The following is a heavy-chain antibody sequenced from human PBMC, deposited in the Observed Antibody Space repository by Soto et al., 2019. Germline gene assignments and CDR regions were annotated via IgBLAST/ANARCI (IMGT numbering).Heavy chain of an antibody. J-gene: IGHJ5*02. CDR1: GDSISTYY. D-gene: IGHD5-12*01. Sequence: SETLSLTCTVSGDSISTYYWTWIRQPPGKGLEWIGYIYYSGSTNYNPSLKSRVTISVDTSKNQFSLKLSSVTAADTAVYYCARGVATIGPWGQGTLVTVS. CDR2: IYYSGST. V-gene: IGHV4-59*01. CDR3: ARGVATIGP.